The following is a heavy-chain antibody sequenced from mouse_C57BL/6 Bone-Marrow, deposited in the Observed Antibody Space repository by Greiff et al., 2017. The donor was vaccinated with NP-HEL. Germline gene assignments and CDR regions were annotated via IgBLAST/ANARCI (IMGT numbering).Heavy chain of an antibody. CDR2: INPNNGGT. Sequence: VQLQQSGPELVKPGASVKISCKASGYTFTDYYMNWVKQSHGKSLEWIGDINPNNGGTSYNQKFKGKATLTVDKSSSTAYMELRSLTSEDSAVYYCARRGGNYWFAYWGQGTLVTVSA. J-gene: IGHJ3*01. CDR3: ARRGGNYWFAY. V-gene: IGHV1-26*01. CDR1: GYTFTDYY. D-gene: IGHD2-1*01.